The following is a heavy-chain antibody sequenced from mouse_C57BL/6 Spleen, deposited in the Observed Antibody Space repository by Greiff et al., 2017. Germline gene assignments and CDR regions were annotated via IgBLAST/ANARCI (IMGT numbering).Heavy chain of an antibody. D-gene: IGHD3-2*02. CDR2: IDPETGGT. CDR3: TRSLGGLRLQFAY. V-gene: IGHV1-15*01. CDR1: GYTFTDYE. J-gene: IGHJ3*01. Sequence: VQLQQSGAELVRPGASVTLSCKASGYTFTDYEMHWVKQTPVHGLEWIGAIDPETGGTAYNQKFKGKAILTADPSSSTAYMELRSLTSPDSAVDYCTRSLGGLRLQFAYGGQGTLVTVSA.